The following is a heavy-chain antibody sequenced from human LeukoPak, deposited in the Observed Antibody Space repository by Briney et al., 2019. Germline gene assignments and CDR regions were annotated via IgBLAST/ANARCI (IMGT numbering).Heavy chain of an antibody. D-gene: IGHD1-1*01. Sequence: SQTLSLTCAVSGGSISSGGYSWSWIRQPPGKGLEWIGYIYYSGSTNYNPSLKSRVTISVDTSKTQFSLKLSSVTAAETAVYYCAREVGIRDYYYGMDVWGQGTTVTVSS. J-gene: IGHJ6*02. CDR1: GGSISSGGYS. V-gene: IGHV4-30-4*07. CDR2: IYYSGST. CDR3: AREVGIRDYYYGMDV.